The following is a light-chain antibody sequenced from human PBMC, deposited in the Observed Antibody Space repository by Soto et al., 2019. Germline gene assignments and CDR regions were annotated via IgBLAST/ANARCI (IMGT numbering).Light chain of an antibody. Sequence: QSVLTQPASVSGCPGQSITISCTGTSSDVGDYPYVSWYQQHPAKVPKLIIYEVSHRPSGITSRFSGSKSQNTASLTISGLQAEDEADYYCSSYSATNTLVFGSGTKVTVL. V-gene: IGLV2-14*01. CDR1: SSDVGDYPY. CDR2: EVS. CDR3: SSYSATNTLV. J-gene: IGLJ1*01.